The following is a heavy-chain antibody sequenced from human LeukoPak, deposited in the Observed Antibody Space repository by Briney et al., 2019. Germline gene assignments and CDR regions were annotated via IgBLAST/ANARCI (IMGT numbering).Heavy chain of an antibody. CDR2: ISSNGGST. CDR3: ARDGAAAGPSGAFDI. D-gene: IGHD6-13*01. CDR1: GFTFSSYA. V-gene: IGHV3-64*01. Sequence: GGSLRLSCAASGFTFSSYAMHWVRQAPGKGLEYVSAISSNGGSTYYANSVKGRFTISRDNSKNTLYLQMNSLRAEDTAVYYCARDGAAAGPSGAFDIWGQGTMVTVSS. J-gene: IGHJ3*02.